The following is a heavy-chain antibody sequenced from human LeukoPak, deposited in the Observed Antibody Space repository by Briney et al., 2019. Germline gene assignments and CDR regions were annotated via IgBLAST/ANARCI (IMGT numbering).Heavy chain of an antibody. CDR2: INHSGST. V-gene: IGHV4-34*01. CDR3: ARRRPYCSSTSCYRGGWFDP. Sequence: SETLSLTCAVYGGSFSGYYWSWIRLPPGKGLEWIGEINHSGSTNYNPPLKSRVTISVDTSKNQFSLKLSSVTAADTAVYYCARRRPYCSSTSCYRGGWFDPWGQGTLVTVSS. J-gene: IGHJ5*02. D-gene: IGHD2-2*02. CDR1: GGSFSGYY.